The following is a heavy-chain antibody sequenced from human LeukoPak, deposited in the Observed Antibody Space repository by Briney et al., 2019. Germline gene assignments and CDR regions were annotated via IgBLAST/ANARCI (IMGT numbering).Heavy chain of an antibody. V-gene: IGHV4-39*07. CDR2: IYYSGST. J-gene: IGHJ4*02. D-gene: IGHD2/OR15-2a*01. CDR3: ARDQGVIEGYDY. CDR1: GGSISSSSYY. Sequence: PSETLSLTCTVSGGSISSSSYYWGWTRQPPGKGLEWIGSIYYSGSTYYNPSLKSRVTISVDTSKNQFSLKLSSVTAADTAVYYCARDQGVIEGYDYWGQGTLVTVSS.